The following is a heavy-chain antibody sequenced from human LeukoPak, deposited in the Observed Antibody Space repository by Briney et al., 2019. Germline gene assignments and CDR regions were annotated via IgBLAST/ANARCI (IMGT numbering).Heavy chain of an antibody. Sequence: GGSLRLSCVASGITFSNYAMSWVRQAPGKGLEWVSAISGSGGSTYYADSVKGRFTISRDNSKNTLYLQMNSLRAEDTAVYYCAKDFDPSSRPEDAFDIWGQGTMVTVSS. V-gene: IGHV3-23*01. J-gene: IGHJ3*02. CDR2: ISGSGGST. CDR3: AKDFDPSSRPEDAFDI. D-gene: IGHD6-13*01. CDR1: GITFSNYA.